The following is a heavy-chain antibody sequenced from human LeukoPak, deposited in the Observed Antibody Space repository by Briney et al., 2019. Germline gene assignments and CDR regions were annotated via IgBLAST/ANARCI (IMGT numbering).Heavy chain of an antibody. V-gene: IGHV4-59*08. Sequence: SETLSLTCTVSGGSISRYYWSWIRQPPGKGLEWIGYIYYSGSTNYNPSLKSRVTISVDTSKNQFSLKLSSVTAADTAVYYCARRGNSYGYYDYWGQGTLVTVSS. CDR3: ARRGNSYGYYDY. CDR1: GGSISRYY. CDR2: IYYSGST. D-gene: IGHD5-18*01. J-gene: IGHJ4*02.